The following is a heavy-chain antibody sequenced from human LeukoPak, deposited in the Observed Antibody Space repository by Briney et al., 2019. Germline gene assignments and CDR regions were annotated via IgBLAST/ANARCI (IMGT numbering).Heavy chain of an antibody. CDR3: AKVKDISGYQHFDY. V-gene: IGHV3-23*01. Sequence: PGGSLRLSCVASGFTFSSYAMSWVRQAPGKGLEWVPAISGSGDATFYTDSVMGRFTFSRDNSRNALYLQMNSLRAEDTAVYYCAKVKDISGYQHFDYWGQGTLVTVSS. J-gene: IGHJ4*02. CDR2: ISGSGDAT. D-gene: IGHD3-22*01. CDR1: GFTFSSYA.